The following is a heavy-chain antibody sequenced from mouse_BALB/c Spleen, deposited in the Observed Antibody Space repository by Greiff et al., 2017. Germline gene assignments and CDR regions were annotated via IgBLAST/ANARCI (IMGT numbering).Heavy chain of an antibody. V-gene: IGHV3-2*02. Sequence: EVQLQQSGPGLVKPSQSLSLTCTVTGYSITSDYAWNWIRQFPGNKLEWMGYISYSGSTSYNPSLKSRISITRDTSKNQFFLQLNSVTTEDTATYYCARLDEAMDYWGQGTSVTVSS. CDR1: GYSITSDYA. CDR2: ISYSGST. CDR3: ARLDEAMDY. J-gene: IGHJ4*01.